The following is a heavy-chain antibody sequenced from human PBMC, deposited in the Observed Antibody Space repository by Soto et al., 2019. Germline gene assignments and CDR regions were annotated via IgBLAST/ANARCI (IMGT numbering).Heavy chain of an antibody. CDR3: ASMIVGATRAGAFDI. Sequence: SETLSLTCDVSGGSIDNSHSFWSWIRQPAGKGLEWIGRIYTSGSTNYNPSLKSRVTMSVDTSKNQFSLKLSSVTAADTAVYYCASMIVGATRAGAFDIWGQGTMVTVSS. CDR2: IYTSGST. V-gene: IGHV4-4*07. J-gene: IGHJ3*02. D-gene: IGHD1-26*01. CDR1: GGSIDNSHSF.